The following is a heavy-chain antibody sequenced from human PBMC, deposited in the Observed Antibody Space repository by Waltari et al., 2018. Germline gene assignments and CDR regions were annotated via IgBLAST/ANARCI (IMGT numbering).Heavy chain of an antibody. CDR1: GGTFSSYA. Sequence: QVQLVQSGAEVKKPGSSVKVSCKASGGTFSSYAISWVRQAPGQGLEWMGGISPIVGTANYAPKFQGRVTMTADECTSTAYMELSSLRSEDTAVYYCARVLTTTYGGLGYWGQGTLVTVSS. V-gene: IGHV1-69*13. CDR3: ARVLTTTYGGLGY. CDR2: ISPIVGTA. J-gene: IGHJ4*02. D-gene: IGHD4-17*01.